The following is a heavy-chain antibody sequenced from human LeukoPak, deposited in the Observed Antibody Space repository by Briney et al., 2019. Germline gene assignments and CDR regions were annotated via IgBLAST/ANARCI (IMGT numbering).Heavy chain of an antibody. CDR3: ARQSSIWNDGTNTDFNY. D-gene: IGHD1-1*01. Sequence: GGSLRLSCVASGFTFSSYEMNWVRQAPGKGLEWVSYISSSGFTMYYADSVEGRPTISRDNAENSLYLQMNSLRAEDTAVYYCARQSSIWNDGTNTDFNYWGQGTLVTVSS. CDR2: ISSSGFTM. V-gene: IGHV3-48*03. J-gene: IGHJ4*02. CDR1: GFTFSSYE.